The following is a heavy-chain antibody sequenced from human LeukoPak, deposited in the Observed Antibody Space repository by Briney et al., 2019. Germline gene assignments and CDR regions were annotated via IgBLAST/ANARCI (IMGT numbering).Heavy chain of an antibody. CDR3: AKDLFPQRTYDYGDKFWFDP. CDR2: ISGSGGST. Sequence: GGSLRLSCAASGFTFSSYGMSWVRQAPGKGLEWVSAISGSGGSTYYADSVKGRFTISRDNSKNTLYLQMNSLRAEDTAVYYCAKDLFPQRTYDYGDKFWFDPWGQGTPVTVSS. J-gene: IGHJ5*02. V-gene: IGHV3-23*01. D-gene: IGHD4-17*01. CDR1: GFTFSSYG.